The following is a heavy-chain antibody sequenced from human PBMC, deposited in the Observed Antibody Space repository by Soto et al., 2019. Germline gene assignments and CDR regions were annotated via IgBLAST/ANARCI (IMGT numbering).Heavy chain of an antibody. V-gene: IGHV5-51*01. CDR2: IYPGDSDT. D-gene: IGHD3-22*01. Sequence: RESLKISCKGSGYSFTSYWIGWVRQMPGKGLEWMGIIYPGDSDTRYSPSFQGQVTISADKSISTAYLQWSSLKASDTAMYYCARHGGAHYDSGGCPYALDDWGQGTPVSVSS. CDR1: GYSFTSYW. J-gene: IGHJ4*02. CDR3: ARHGGAHYDSGGCPYALDD.